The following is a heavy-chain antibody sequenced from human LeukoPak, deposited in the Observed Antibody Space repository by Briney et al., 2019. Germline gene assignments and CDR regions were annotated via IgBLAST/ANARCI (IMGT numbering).Heavy chain of an antibody. J-gene: IGHJ4*02. D-gene: IGHD2-2*01. CDR1: GYTFTNYG. CDR2: INTNTGNP. V-gene: IGHV7-4-1*02. CDR3: ARDKYQLPYEIDY. Sequence: ASVKVSCTASGYTFTNYGMNWVRQAPGQGLEWMGWINTNTGNPTYAQGFTERLVFSLDTSVSTAYLQISSLRAEDTALYYCARDKYQLPYEIDYWGQGTLVTVSS.